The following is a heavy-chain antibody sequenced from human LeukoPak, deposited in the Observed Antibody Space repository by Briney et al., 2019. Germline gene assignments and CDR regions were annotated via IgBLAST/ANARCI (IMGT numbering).Heavy chain of an antibody. CDR2: SRNKANSYTT. CDR3: ARGDSSGYSNY. J-gene: IGHJ4*02. Sequence: GGSLRLSCAASGFTLSDHYMDWVGQAPGKGLEWVGRSRNKANSYTTEYAASVTGRFTIARDDSENSLYLQMNSLKTEDTAVYYCARGDSSGYSNYWGQGTLVTVSS. D-gene: IGHD3-22*01. CDR1: GFTLSDHY. V-gene: IGHV3-72*01.